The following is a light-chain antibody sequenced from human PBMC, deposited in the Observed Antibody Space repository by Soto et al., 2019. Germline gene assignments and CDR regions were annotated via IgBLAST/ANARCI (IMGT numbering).Light chain of an antibody. J-gene: IGLJ1*01. CDR2: DVN. Sequence: QSALTQPAPVSGSPGQSITISCTGTSSDVGGYNYVSWYQQHPGKAPKLMIYDVNNRPSGVSYRFSGSKSGNTASLTISGLQAEDEADYYCSSYTSSSTLVFGTGTKLTVL. CDR3: SSYTSSSTLV. CDR1: SSDVGGYNY. V-gene: IGLV2-14*03.